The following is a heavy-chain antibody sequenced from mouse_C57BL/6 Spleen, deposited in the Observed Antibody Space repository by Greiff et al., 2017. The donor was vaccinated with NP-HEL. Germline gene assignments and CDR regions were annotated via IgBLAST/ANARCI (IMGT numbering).Heavy chain of an antibody. CDR2: ISYDGSN. D-gene: IGHD2-3*01. CDR1: GYSITSGYY. Sequence: EVKLLESGPGLVKPSQSLSLTCSVTGYSITSGYYWNWIRQFPGNKLEWMGYISYDGSNNYNPSLKNRISITRDTSKNQFFLKLNSVTTEDTATYYCARADDAPVLRVWGTGTTVTVSS. CDR3: ARADDAPVLRV. J-gene: IGHJ1*03. V-gene: IGHV3-6*01.